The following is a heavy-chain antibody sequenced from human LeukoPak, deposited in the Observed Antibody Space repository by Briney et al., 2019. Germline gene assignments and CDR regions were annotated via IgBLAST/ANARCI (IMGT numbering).Heavy chain of an antibody. J-gene: IGHJ5*02. Sequence: SETLSLTCAVPGGSISSYYRCWIRQPAREGLEWIGRIYVIGSTNYNPSLKSRVTMSVDTSKNQFSLKLNSMAAAARAGYYCGRVTNPRYNYFDPWGQGTLVTVSS. CDR1: GGSISSYY. CDR2: IYVIGST. V-gene: IGHV4-59*10. D-gene: IGHD4-17*01. CDR3: GRVTNPRYNYFDP.